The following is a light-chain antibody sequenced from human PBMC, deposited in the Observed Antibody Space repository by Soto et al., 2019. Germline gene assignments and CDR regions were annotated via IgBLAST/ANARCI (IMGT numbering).Light chain of an antibody. J-gene: IGLJ2*01. CDR1: GSGVGGYNY. CDR3: SSYAGSNNLV. V-gene: IGLV2-8*01. CDR2: EVS. Sequence: QSALTQPPSASGSPGQSVSISCTGTGSGVGGYNYVSWYQQHPGKAPKLIIFEVSRRPSGVPDRFSGSKSGNTASLTVSGLQAEDEADYYCSSYAGSNNLVFGGGTQLTIL.